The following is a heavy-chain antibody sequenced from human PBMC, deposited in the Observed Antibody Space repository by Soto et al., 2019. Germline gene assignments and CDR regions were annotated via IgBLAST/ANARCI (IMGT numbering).Heavy chain of an antibody. J-gene: IGHJ4*02. CDR1: GFTFSSYS. D-gene: IGHD6-19*01. CDR2: VSSSSSTI. V-gene: IGHV3-48*04. Sequence: PGGSLRLSCAASGFTFSSYSMNWVRQAPGKGLEWVSYVSSSSSTIYYADSVKGRFTISRDNAKNTVYLQMNSLRAEDTAVYYCARGGTSVAGPYCGLGTLVTVSS. CDR3: ARGGTSVAGPY.